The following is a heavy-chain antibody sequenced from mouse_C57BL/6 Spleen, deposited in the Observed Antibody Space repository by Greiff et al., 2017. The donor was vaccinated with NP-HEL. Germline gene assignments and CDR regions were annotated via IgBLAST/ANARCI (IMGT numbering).Heavy chain of an antibody. CDR3: ARTDYYYGSSEGDFDY. CDR2: IYPRDGST. Sequence: VQLQQSGPELVKPGASVKLSCKASGYTFTSYDINWVKQRPGQGLEWIGWIYPRDGSTKYNEKFKGKATLTVDTSSSTAYMELHSLTSEDSAVYFCARTDYYYGSSEGDFDYWGQGTTLTVSS. D-gene: IGHD1-1*01. J-gene: IGHJ2*01. CDR1: GYTFTSYD. V-gene: IGHV1-85*01.